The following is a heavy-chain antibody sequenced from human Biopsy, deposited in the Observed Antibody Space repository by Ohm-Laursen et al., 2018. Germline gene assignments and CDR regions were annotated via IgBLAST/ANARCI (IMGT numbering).Heavy chain of an antibody. J-gene: IGHJ3*02. CDR1: GFVFYYG. CDR3: ARPTNARAGGAPFDI. V-gene: IGHV3-33*01. D-gene: IGHD1-1*01. CDR2: IWYDGSNG. Sequence: SLRLSCAASGFVFYYGIHWVRQAPGKGLEWVAVIWYDGSNGNYADSVKGRFTISRDNSKNTLYLQMNSLRAEDMAMYYCARPTNARAGGAPFDIWGQGTMVTVSS.